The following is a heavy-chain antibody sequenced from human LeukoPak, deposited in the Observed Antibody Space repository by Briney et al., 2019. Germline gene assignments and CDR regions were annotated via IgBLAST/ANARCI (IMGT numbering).Heavy chain of an antibody. CDR1: GFTFSSYG. CDR2: IWDDGSNE. CDR3: AREAMEQCLVSYAFDI. J-gene: IGHJ3*02. V-gene: IGHV3-33*01. D-gene: IGHD6-19*01. Sequence: GGSLRLSCAASGFTFSSYGMQWVRQAPGKGLEWVAVIWDDGSNEYYADSVKGRFTISRDNSKNTLYLQMNSLRAEDTAVYYCAREAMEQCLVSYAFDIWGQGTMVTVSS.